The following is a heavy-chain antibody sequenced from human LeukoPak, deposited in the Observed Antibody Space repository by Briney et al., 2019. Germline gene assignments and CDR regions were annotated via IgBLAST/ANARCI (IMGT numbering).Heavy chain of an antibody. V-gene: IGHV3-66*01. Sequence: GGSLRLSCAVSGFTVSSNYMSWVRHAPGNGLGWVSVVYSGGSTHYADSVKGRFTISRDNSKNTLYLHMNSLRAEDTAVYYCATADSGSYYSGFDYWGQGTLVTVSS. J-gene: IGHJ4*02. D-gene: IGHD1-26*01. CDR3: ATADSGSYYSGFDY. CDR2: VYSGGST. CDR1: GFTVSSNY.